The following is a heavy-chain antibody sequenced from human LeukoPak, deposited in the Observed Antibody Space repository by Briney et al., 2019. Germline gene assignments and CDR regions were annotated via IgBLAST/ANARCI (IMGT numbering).Heavy chain of an antibody. Sequence: GGPLRLSCAASGFSFSSHWVHWVRQAPGKGLVWVSRISDDGSYTSNVDSVKGRFTISRDNVNNMLYLHMNSLRAEDTAVYYCASFGISWRSSYWGQGTLVTVSS. D-gene: IGHD2-21*01. V-gene: IGHV3-74*01. CDR1: GFSFSSHW. CDR3: ASFGISWRSSY. J-gene: IGHJ4*02. CDR2: ISDDGSYT.